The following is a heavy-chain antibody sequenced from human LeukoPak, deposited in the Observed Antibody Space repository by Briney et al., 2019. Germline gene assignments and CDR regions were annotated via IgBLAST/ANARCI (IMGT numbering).Heavy chain of an antibody. CDR1: GFTFSSYA. J-gene: IGHJ6*02. CDR2: ISYDGSNK. D-gene: IGHD5-18*01. CDR3: ARSPGYSYGYDYYYGMDV. V-gene: IGHV3-30*04. Sequence: GGSLRLSCAASGFTFSSYAMPWVRQAPGKGLEWVAVISYDGSNKYYADSVKGRFTISRDNSKNTLYLQMNSLRAEDTAVYYCARSPGYSYGYDYYYGMDVWGQGTTVTVSS.